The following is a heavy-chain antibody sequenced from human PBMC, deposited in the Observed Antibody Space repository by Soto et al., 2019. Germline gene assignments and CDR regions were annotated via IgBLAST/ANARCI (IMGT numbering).Heavy chain of an antibody. CDR3: AKDGGIAGAVEYFQH. CDR1: GFTFSTYA. J-gene: IGHJ1*01. V-gene: IGHV3-23*01. CDR2: ISGSGNRT. Sequence: EVQLFESGGGLVQPGGSLRVSCAASGFTFSTYAMSWVRQAPGKGLEWVSAISGSGNRTYYADSVKGRLTISRDNSKNTLHLQMNSLRAEDTAVYYCAKDGGIAGAVEYFQHWGQGTLVTVSS. D-gene: IGHD6-13*01.